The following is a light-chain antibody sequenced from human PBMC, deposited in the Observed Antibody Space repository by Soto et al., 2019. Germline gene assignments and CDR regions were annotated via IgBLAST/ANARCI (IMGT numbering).Light chain of an antibody. CDR2: EVS. V-gene: IGLV2-14*01. J-gene: IGLJ3*02. Sequence: QSALTQPASVSGSPRQSITISCTGTSSDVGGYNYVSWYQQHPGKAPKLMIYEVSNRPSGVSNRFSGSKSGNTASLTISGLQAEDEADYYCSSYTTISTLEVFGGGTKLTVL. CDR3: SSYTTISTLEV. CDR1: SSDVGGYNY.